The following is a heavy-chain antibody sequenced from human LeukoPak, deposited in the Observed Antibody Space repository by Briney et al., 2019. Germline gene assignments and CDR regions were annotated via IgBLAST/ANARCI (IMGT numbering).Heavy chain of an antibody. V-gene: IGHV4-39*01. J-gene: IGHJ4*02. CDR2: IYYSGST. CDR1: GGPISSGSYY. D-gene: IGHD3-22*01. CDR3: ATQYYYDSSGYYVYGY. Sequence: SETLSLTCTVSGGPISSGSYYWGWIRQPPGKGLEWIGSIYYSGSTYYNPALKSRVTISVDTSKNQFSLKLSSVTAADTAVYYCATQYYYDSSGYYVYGYWGQGTLVTVSS.